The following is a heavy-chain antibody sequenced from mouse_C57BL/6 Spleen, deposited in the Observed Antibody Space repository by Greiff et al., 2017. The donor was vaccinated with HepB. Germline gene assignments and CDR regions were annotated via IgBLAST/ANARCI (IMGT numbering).Heavy chain of an antibody. V-gene: IGHV1-82*01. CDR1: GYTFTSSW. Sequence: QVQLQQPGAELVKPGASVKVSCKASGYTFTSSWMNWVKQRPGKGLEWIGRIYPGDGDTNYNGKFKGKATLTADKSSSTAYMQLSSLTSEDSAVYFCARNYYYGSSPFAYWGQGTLVTVSA. J-gene: IGHJ3*01. D-gene: IGHD1-1*01. CDR2: IYPGDGDT. CDR3: ARNYYYGSSPFAY.